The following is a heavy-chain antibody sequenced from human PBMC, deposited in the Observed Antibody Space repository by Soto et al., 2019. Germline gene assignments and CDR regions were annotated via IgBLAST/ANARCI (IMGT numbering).Heavy chain of an antibody. Sequence: HEHLVQAGAEVKRPGASLKVSCKASGYSFTGYYIHWVRQAPGQGLEWMGWINPDSGATNYAQNFQGRVTRTSATSISTAAMDLTSRPSEDTAVYYCARGDYGTGGYPFPYFDYWGQGTLVIVSS. CDR2: INPDSGAT. CDR1: GYSFTGYY. J-gene: IGHJ4*02. CDR3: ARGDYGTGGYPFPYFDY. D-gene: IGHD2-8*02. V-gene: IGHV1-2*02.